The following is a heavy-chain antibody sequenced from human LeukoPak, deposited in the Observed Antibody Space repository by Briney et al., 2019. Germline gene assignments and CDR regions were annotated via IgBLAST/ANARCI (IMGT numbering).Heavy chain of an antibody. CDR2: VTWEGFA. V-gene: IGHV3-43*01. CDR3: VRDALPHCASSSCYQFDY. CDR1: GFTFDEHT. J-gene: IGHJ4*02. D-gene: IGHD2-2*01. Sequence: PGGSLRLSCVATGFTFDEHTIHWVRQRPGKGLEWVSLVTWEGFAFYCDSVKGRFTVSRDRKENSVFLQMNSLNPEDSAVYFCVRDALPHCASSSCYQFDYWGQGTLVTVSS.